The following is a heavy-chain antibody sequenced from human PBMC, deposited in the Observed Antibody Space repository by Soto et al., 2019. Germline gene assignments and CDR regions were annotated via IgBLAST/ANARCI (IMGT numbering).Heavy chain of an antibody. CDR1: GGSFSGYY. V-gene: IGHV4-34*01. J-gene: IGHJ6*03. D-gene: IGHD3-9*01. CDR2: INHSGST. CDR3: ARGSRIYYDILTGYYRAYYYYMDV. Sequence: QVQLQQWGAGLLKPSETLSLTCAVYGGSFSGYYWSWIRQPPGKGLEWIGEINHSGSTNYNPSLTSRVTISVDTSKNQFSLKLSSVTAADTAVYYCARGSRIYYDILTGYYRAYYYYMDVWGKGTTVTVSS.